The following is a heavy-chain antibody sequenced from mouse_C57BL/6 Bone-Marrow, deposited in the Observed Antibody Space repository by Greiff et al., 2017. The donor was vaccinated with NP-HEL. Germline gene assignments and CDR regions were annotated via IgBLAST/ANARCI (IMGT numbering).Heavy chain of an antibody. Sequence: VKLQQSGAELVKPGASFPLSFPSSGYAFSSYWMNWVKQRPGKGLEWIGQIYPGDGDTHYKGKFKGKATLTADKSSSTAYMQLSSLTSEDSAVYFCARRGYDYDVDYWGQGTTLTVSS. J-gene: IGHJ2*01. CDR2: IYPGDGDT. D-gene: IGHD2-4*01. CDR3: ARRGYDYDVDY. CDR1: GYAFSSYW. V-gene: IGHV1-80*01.